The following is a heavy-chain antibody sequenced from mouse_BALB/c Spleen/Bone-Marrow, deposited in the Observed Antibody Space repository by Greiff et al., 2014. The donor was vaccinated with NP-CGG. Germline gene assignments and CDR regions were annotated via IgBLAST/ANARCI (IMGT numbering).Heavy chain of an antibody. V-gene: IGHV1-4*01. CDR2: INPSTGFT. J-gene: IGHJ4*01. CDR1: GYTFTTYT. Sequence: VQLVESGAELARPGASVKMSCKASGYTFTTYTMHWVQQRPGQGLEWVGYINPSTGFTNYNQIFKDKATLAAGKSSSTAYMQLSSLTSEDSAVYYCARGGFLLRSLALDYWGQGTSVTVSS. CDR3: ARGGFLLRSLALDY. D-gene: IGHD1-1*01.